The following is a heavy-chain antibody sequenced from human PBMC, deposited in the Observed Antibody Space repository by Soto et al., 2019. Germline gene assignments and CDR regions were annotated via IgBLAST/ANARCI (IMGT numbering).Heavy chain of an antibody. CDR2: IYYSGSA. CDR1: GGSMRSGSYY. CDR3: ARSDPAPRAQWSLSYDLDS. V-gene: IGHV4-31*03. Sequence: PSETLSLTCTVCGGSMRSGSYYWSGIRQHPXKGLEWIGYIYYSGSAYYNPSLQSRVTISVDTSMNQFSLMLNSVTAADTAVYYCARSDPAPRAQWSLSYDLDSWGQGTLVTVSS. J-gene: IGHJ4*02. D-gene: IGHD3-3*01.